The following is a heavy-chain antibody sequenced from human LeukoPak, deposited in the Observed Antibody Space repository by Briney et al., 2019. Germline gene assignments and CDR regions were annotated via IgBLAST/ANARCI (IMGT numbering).Heavy chain of an antibody. D-gene: IGHD6-19*01. J-gene: IGHJ4*02. Sequence: SETLSLTCTVSGGSISSYYWSWIRQPAGKGLEWIGRIYTSGSTNYNPSLKSRVTMSVDTSKDQSSLKLSSATAADTAVYYCARDRQPGIAVAGIDYFDYWGQGTLVTVSS. V-gene: IGHV4-4*07. CDR2: IYTSGST. CDR3: ARDRQPGIAVAGIDYFDY. CDR1: GGSISSYY.